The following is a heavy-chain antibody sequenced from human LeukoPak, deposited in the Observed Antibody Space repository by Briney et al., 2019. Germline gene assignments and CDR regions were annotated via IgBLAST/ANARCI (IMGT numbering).Heavy chain of an antibody. V-gene: IGHV1-69*06. J-gene: IGHJ4*02. D-gene: IGHD5-18*01. CDR3: ARANTAMVHFDY. CDR2: IIPIFGTA. Sequence: ASVKVSCKASGGTFSSYAISWVRQAPGQGLEWMGGIIPIFGTANYAQKFQGRVTITADKSTSTAYMELSSLRSEDTAVYYCARANTAMVHFDYWGQGTLVTVSS. CDR1: GGTFSSYA.